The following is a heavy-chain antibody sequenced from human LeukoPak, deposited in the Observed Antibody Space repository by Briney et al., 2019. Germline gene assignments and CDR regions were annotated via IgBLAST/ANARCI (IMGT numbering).Heavy chain of an antibody. CDR3: ARDLDDFWRGYFDY. Sequence: GRSLRLSCAASGFTFSSYAMHWVRQAPGKGLEWVAVISYDGSNKYYTDSVKGRFTISRDNSKNTLYLQMNSLRAEDTAVYYCARDLDDFWRGYFDYWGQGTLVTVSS. CDR1: GFTFSSYA. V-gene: IGHV3-30-3*01. CDR2: ISYDGSNK. D-gene: IGHD3-3*01. J-gene: IGHJ4*02.